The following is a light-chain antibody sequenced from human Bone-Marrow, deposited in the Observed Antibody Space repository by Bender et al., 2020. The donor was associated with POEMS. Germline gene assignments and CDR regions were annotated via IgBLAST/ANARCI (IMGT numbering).Light chain of an antibody. V-gene: IGLV1-47*01. CDR3: AAWDDSLNGWV. CDR1: GSNIGPNY. CDR2: RNN. J-gene: IGLJ3*02. Sequence: QSVLTQPPSASGTPGPRVTISCSGAGSNIGPNYVYWYQQFPGTAPKLLIYRNNQRPSGVPERFSGAKSGTSASLTISGLRSEDEADFYCAAWDDSLNGWVFGGGTKLTVL.